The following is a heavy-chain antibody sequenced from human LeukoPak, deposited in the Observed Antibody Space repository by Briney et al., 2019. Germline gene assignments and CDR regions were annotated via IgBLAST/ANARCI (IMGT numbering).Heavy chain of an antibody. CDR1: GYTFTSKG. Sequence: ASLKVSRKTAGYTFTSKGLSWVRQAPGQAHEWMEWISAYNGNTNYAQKLQGRVTMTTDTSTSTAYVERRSLRSDDTAVYYCARTEYYYGSGSPTFDPWGQGTLVTVSS. V-gene: IGHV1-18*01. J-gene: IGHJ5*02. CDR3: ARTEYYYGSGSPTFDP. D-gene: IGHD3-10*01. CDR2: ISAYNGNT.